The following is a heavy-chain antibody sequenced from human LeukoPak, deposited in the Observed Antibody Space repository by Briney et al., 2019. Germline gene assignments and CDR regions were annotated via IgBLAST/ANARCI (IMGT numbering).Heavy chain of an antibody. CDR3: ANGWSPDY. Sequence: GGSLRLSCAASGFTFSSYAMSWVRQAPGKGLEWVSGISGSGGSTCYADSVKGRFTIFRDNSKNTLYLQINSLRAEDTAVYHCANGWSPDYWGRGTLVTVSS. CDR2: ISGSGGST. V-gene: IGHV3-23*01. D-gene: IGHD2-15*01. CDR1: GFTFSSYA. J-gene: IGHJ4*02.